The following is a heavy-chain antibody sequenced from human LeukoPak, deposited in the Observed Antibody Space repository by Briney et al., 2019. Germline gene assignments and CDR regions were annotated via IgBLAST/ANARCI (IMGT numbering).Heavy chain of an antibody. D-gene: IGHD3-9*01. Sequence: GGSLRLSCAASGFTFNSYTMNWVRQAPGKGLEWVSCVSKSSDYIYYADSVRGRFTISRDNAKNSLYLQMNSLRAEDTAVYYCATLSSYYDILTGYDYWGQGTLVTVSS. V-gene: IGHV3-21*01. CDR3: ATLSSYYDILTGYDY. J-gene: IGHJ4*02. CDR1: GFTFNSYT. CDR2: VSKSSDYI.